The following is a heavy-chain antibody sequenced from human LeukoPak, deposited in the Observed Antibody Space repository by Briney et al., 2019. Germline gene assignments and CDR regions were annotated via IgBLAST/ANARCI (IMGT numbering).Heavy chain of an antibody. J-gene: IGHJ3*02. V-gene: IGHV3-21*04. CDR3: AKDFYGAGVVGAFDI. CDR1: GFTFSSYS. D-gene: IGHD3-10*01. CDR2: ISSSSSYI. Sequence: GGSLGLSCAASGFTFSSYSMNWVRQAPGKGLEWVSSISSSSSYIYYADSVKGRFTISRDNSKNTLYLQMNSLKAEDTAVYYCAKDFYGAGVVGAFDIWGEGTMVTVSS.